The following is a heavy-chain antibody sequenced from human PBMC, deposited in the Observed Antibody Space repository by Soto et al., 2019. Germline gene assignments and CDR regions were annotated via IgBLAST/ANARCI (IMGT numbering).Heavy chain of an antibody. Sequence: QVQLQESGPGLVKPSQTLSLTCTVSGGSISSADYYWSWIRQPPGKGLEWIGHIHHNGNTNYNPSLKNRVTISVDTSKNQFSLNLTSVSDADTAQYFCARNLYDSSGYSPFGYWDQGTLVTVSS. J-gene: IGHJ4*02. CDR3: ARNLYDSSGYSPFGY. V-gene: IGHV4-30-4*01. D-gene: IGHD3-22*01. CDR1: GGSISSADYY. CDR2: IHHNGNT.